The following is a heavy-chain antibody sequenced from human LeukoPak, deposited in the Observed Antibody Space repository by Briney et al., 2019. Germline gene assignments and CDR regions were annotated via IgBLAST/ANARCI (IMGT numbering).Heavy chain of an antibody. V-gene: IGHV4-38-2*02. J-gene: IGHJ4*02. D-gene: IGHD4-17*01. CDR1: GYSISSGYY. CDR3: ARSYYGDYPFFGY. Sequence: SETLSLTCTVSGYSISSGYYWGWIRQPPGKGLEWIGSIYHSGSTYYNPSLKSRVTISVDMSKNQFSLKLSSVTAADTAVYYCARSYYGDYPFFGYWGQGTLVTVSS. CDR2: IYHSGST.